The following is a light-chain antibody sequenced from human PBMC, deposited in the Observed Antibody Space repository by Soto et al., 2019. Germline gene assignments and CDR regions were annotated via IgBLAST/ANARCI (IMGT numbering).Light chain of an antibody. CDR1: QSVSSSY. V-gene: IGKV3-20*01. CDR2: GAS. Sequence: EIVLTQSPGTLSLSPGERATLSCRASQSVSSSYLAWYQQKPGQAPRLLIYGASSRATGIPDRFSGSGSGTDFTLIISRLEPEDFAVYYCQQYNNWPQTFGQGTKVDIK. J-gene: IGKJ1*01. CDR3: QQYNNWPQT.